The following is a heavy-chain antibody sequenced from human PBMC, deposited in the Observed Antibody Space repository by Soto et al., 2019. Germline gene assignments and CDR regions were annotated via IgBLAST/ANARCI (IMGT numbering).Heavy chain of an antibody. CDR1: GYTFTSYY. J-gene: IGHJ4*02. D-gene: IGHD3-10*01. CDR2: INPSGGST. Sequence: GASVKVSCKASGYTFTSYYMHWVRQAPGQGLEWMGIINPSGGSTSYAQKFQGRVTMTRDTSTSTVYMELSSLRSEDTAVYYCARDELTMVRGVIIKGAGVDYWGQGTLVTVSS. CDR3: ARDELTMVRGVIIKGAGVDY. V-gene: IGHV1-46*01.